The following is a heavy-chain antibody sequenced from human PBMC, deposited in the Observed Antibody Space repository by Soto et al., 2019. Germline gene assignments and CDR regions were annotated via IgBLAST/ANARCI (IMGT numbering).Heavy chain of an antibody. V-gene: IGHV4-39*01. CDR3: ARLKKGTRRSGDAFDI. CDR1: GGSISSSSFF. J-gene: IGHJ3*02. Sequence: QLQLQESGPTVMKPSETLSLTCSVSGGSISSSSFFWGWIRRPPGQGLEWIGHIYYSGNTYYNPSLKSRVTVSVDASRHQFFLTMTSVTAADTALYYCARLKKGTRRSGDAFDIWGQGTMLTVSS. CDR2: IYYSGNT. D-gene: IGHD4-17*01.